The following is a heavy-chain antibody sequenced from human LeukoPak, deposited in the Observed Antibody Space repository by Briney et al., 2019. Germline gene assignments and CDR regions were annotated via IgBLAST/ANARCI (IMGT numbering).Heavy chain of an antibody. CDR3: ARGTHDYGDYGAIED. CDR2: IYYSGST. Sequence: SQTLSLTCTVSGGSISSGGYSWSWIRQHPGKGLEWIGYIYYSGSTYYNPSLKSRVTISVDTSKNQFSLKLSSVTAADTAVYYCARGTHDYGDYGAIEDWGQGTLVTVSS. V-gene: IGHV4-31*03. D-gene: IGHD4-17*01. J-gene: IGHJ4*02. CDR1: GGSISSGGYS.